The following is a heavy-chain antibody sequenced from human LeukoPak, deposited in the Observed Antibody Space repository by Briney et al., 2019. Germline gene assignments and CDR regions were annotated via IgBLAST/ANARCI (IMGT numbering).Heavy chain of an antibody. D-gene: IGHD4-17*01. J-gene: IGHJ3*02. V-gene: IGHV3-30*04. CDR1: GFTFSNYA. CDR3: AKEYGDYDAFDI. Sequence: PGGSLRLSCVASGFTFSNYAMHWVRQAPGKGLEWVAVISYEGSSKYYADSVKGRFTISRDNSKNTLHLQMDSLRDEDTAVYYCAKEYGDYDAFDIWGQGTVVIVSS. CDR2: ISYEGSSK.